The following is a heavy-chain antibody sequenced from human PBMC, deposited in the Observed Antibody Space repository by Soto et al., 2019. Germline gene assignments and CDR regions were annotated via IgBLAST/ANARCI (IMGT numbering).Heavy chain of an antibody. CDR2: INPNSGGT. Sequence: AAVKVSCKASGYTFTGYYMHWVRQAPGQGLEWMGWINPNSGGTSYAQKFQGRVTMTRDTSISTAYMELSRLRSDDTAVYYCARDGTGGSGSYYGYYYGMDVWGQGTTVTVSS. CDR1: GYTFTGYY. J-gene: IGHJ6*02. V-gene: IGHV1-2*02. D-gene: IGHD3-10*01. CDR3: ARDGTGGSGSYYGYYYGMDV.